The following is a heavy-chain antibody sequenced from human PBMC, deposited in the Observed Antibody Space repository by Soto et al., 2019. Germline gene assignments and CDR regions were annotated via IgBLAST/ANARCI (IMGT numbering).Heavy chain of an antibody. D-gene: IGHD2-21*01. Sequence: EVQLVESGGGLVKPGGSLRLSCAASGFTFSSYSMNWVRQAPGKGLEWVSTISSRNNDMYYVDSVKGRFTISRDNARNSAYLQMNSLRTDDTAVYYCARDVNGGFCGAWGQGTVVTVSS. V-gene: IGHV3-21*01. J-gene: IGHJ5*02. CDR3: ARDVNGGFCGA. CDR2: ISSRNNDM. CDR1: GFTFSSYS.